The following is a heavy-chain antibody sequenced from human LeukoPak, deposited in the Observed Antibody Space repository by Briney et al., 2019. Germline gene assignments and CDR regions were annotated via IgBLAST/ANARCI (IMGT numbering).Heavy chain of an antibody. CDR1: GGSISSYY. V-gene: IGHV4-59*01. CDR3: ARGGAHYYDSSGYDY. CDR2: IYYSGST. J-gene: IGHJ4*02. D-gene: IGHD3-22*01. Sequence: PSETLSLTCTVSGGSISSYYWSWIRQPPGKGLEWVGYIYYSGSTNYNPSLKSRVTISVDTSKNQFSLKLSSVTAADTAVYYCARGGAHYYDSSGYDYWGQGTLVTVSS.